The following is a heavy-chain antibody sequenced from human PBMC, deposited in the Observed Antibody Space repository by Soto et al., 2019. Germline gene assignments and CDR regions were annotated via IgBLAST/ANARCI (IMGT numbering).Heavy chain of an antibody. CDR3: TTDYNVLRFLEWPHYYGMDV. J-gene: IGHJ6*02. CDR1: GFTFSNAW. V-gene: IGHV3-15*01. D-gene: IGHD3-3*01. CDR2: IKSKTDGGTT. Sequence: PGGSLRLSCAASGFTFSNAWMSWVRQAPGKGLEWVGRIKSKTDGGTTDYAAPVKGRFTISRDDSKNTLYLQMNSLKTEDTAVYYCTTDYNVLRFLEWPHYYGMDVWGQGTTVTVSS.